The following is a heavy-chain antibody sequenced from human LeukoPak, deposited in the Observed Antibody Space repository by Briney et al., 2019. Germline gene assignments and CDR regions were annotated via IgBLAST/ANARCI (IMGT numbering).Heavy chain of an antibody. J-gene: IGHJ4*02. CDR3: ARAYGANYRYDS. Sequence: PSETLSLTCTVSGGSISNYYWSWIRQPPGKGLEWIGYISYSGSTNYNPSLKSRVTISVDTSKNQFSLKLSSVTAADAAVYYCARAYGANYRYDSWGQGTLVTVSS. CDR1: GGSISNYY. CDR2: ISYSGST. D-gene: IGHD4/OR15-4a*01. V-gene: IGHV4-59*01.